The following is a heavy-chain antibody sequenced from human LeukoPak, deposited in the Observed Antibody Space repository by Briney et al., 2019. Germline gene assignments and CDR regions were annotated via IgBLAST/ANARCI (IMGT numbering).Heavy chain of an antibody. J-gene: IGHJ4*02. CDR3: ARASNWNDAGY. Sequence: GASVKVSCKASGYTFTSYYMHWVRQAPGQGLEWMGIINPSGGSTSYAQKFQGRVTMTRDMSTSTVYLELSSLRSEDTAVYYCARASNWNDAGYWGQGTLVTVSS. CDR2: INPSGGST. CDR1: GYTFTSYY. D-gene: IGHD1-20*01. V-gene: IGHV1-46*01.